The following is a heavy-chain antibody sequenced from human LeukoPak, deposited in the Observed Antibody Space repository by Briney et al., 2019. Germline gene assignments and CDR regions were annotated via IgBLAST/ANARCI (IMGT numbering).Heavy chain of an antibody. D-gene: IGHD6-13*01. V-gene: IGHV3-30*04. CDR3: ATLVRGGWSYYFDY. Sequence: GGSLRLSCAASGFTFSSYAMHWVRQAPGKGLEWVAVMSYDGSNKYHADSVKGRFTISRDNSKNTLYLQMNSLRAEDTAVYYCATLVRGGWSYYFDYWGQGTLVTVSS. CDR2: MSYDGSNK. J-gene: IGHJ4*02. CDR1: GFTFSSYA.